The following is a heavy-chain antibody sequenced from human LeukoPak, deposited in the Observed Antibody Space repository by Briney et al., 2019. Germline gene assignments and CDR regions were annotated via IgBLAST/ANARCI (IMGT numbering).Heavy chain of an antibody. Sequence: SQTLSLTCAISGDGVSSNSAAWNWIRQSPSRGLEWLGRTYYKSKWYNNYAVSVKSRISINPDTSKNQFSLQLNSVTPEDTAVYFCARARDYGDISFDYWGQGTLVTVSS. V-gene: IGHV6-1*01. J-gene: IGHJ4*02. CDR1: GDGVSSNSAA. CDR2: TYYKSKWYN. D-gene: IGHD4-17*01. CDR3: ARARDYGDISFDY.